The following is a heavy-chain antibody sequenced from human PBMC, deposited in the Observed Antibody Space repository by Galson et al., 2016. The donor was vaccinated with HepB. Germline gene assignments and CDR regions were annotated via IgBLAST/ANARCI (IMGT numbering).Heavy chain of an antibody. J-gene: IGHJ5*02. Sequence: SVKVSCKASGYTFTGSYIYWVRQAPGQGLEWMGWINPNSGNTNSAQKFQGRVTMTRDTSVSTAYMELYRLTSDDTAVYFCARVRPGAAAWKPFDPWGQGTLVTVSS. D-gene: IGHD6-13*01. CDR1: GYTFTGSY. CDR3: ARVRPGAAAWKPFDP. V-gene: IGHV1-2*02. CDR2: INPNSGNT.